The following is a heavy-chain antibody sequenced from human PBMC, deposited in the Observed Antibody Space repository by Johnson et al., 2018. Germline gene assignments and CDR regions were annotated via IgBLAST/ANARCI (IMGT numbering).Heavy chain of an antibody. CDR1: GFTVSNNY. CDR2: IYSPGVT. Sequence: EVQLVESGGGLVQPGGSLRLSCAASGFTVSNNYMSWVRQAPGRGLELVSLIYSPGVTHYADSVKGRFTISRDNSKNTLYLQMNSLRTEDTAVYHCARDGMCNGQFCVWGKGTTVTVSS. J-gene: IGHJ6*04. CDR3: ARDGMCNGQFCV. V-gene: IGHV3-66*02. D-gene: IGHD1-14*01.